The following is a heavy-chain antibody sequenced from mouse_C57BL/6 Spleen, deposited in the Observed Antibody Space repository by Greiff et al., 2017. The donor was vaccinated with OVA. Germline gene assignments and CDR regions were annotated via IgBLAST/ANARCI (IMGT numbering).Heavy chain of an antibody. V-gene: IGHV1-82*01. CDR3: ARSVDGSSLFDY. J-gene: IGHJ2*01. Sequence: VQLQQSGPELVKPGASVKISCKASGYAFSSSWMNWVKQRPGKGLEWIGRIYPGDGDTNYNGKFKGKATLTADKSSSTAYMQLSSLTSEDSAVYFCARSVDGSSLFDYWGQGTTLTVSS. D-gene: IGHD1-1*01. CDR2: IYPGDGDT. CDR1: GYAFSSSW.